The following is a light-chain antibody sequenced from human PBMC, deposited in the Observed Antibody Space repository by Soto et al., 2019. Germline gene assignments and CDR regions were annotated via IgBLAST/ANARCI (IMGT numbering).Light chain of an antibody. V-gene: IGKV3-15*01. CDR2: FAS. Sequence: EIVMTQSPATLSVSPEEKATLSCRAIQSVYNNLAWYQQKPGQAPRLLIYFASTRATGIPARFSGSGSGTEFSLTISSLQSEDFALYYCHQYTKWPLTFGGGTKVETK. CDR1: QSVYNN. J-gene: IGKJ4*01. CDR3: HQYTKWPLT.